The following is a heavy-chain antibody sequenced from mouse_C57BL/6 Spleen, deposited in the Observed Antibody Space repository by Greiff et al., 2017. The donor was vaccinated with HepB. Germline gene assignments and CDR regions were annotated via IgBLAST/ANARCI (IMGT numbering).Heavy chain of an antibody. CDR2: INPNNGGT. CDR3: ARQAVNYGSSYAWFAY. Sequence: VQLQQSGPELVKPGASVKIPCKASGYTFTDYNMDWVKQGHGKSLEWIGDINPNNGGTIYNQKFKGKATLTVDKSSSTAYMELRSLTSEDTAVYYCARQAVNYGSSYAWFAYWGQGTLVTVSA. V-gene: IGHV1-18*01. J-gene: IGHJ3*01. CDR1: GYTFTDYN. D-gene: IGHD1-1*01.